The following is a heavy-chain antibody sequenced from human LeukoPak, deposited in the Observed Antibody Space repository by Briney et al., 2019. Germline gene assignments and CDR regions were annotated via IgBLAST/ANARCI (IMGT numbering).Heavy chain of an antibody. CDR3: ARDRDVLRFLEWLLPGYGMDV. Sequence: PGRSLRLSCVASGFTFSSYTIHWVRQAPGKGLEWVAVISYDGSNNYYSDSVKGRFTISRDNSKNTLYLQMNSLRAEDTAVYYCARDRDVLRFLEWLLPGYGMDVWGQGTTVTVSS. D-gene: IGHD3-3*01. CDR2: ISYDGSNN. V-gene: IGHV3-30*04. CDR1: GFTFSSYT. J-gene: IGHJ6*02.